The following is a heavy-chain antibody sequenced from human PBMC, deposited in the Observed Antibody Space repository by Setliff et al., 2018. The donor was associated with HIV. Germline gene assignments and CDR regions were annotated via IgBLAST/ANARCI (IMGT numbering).Heavy chain of an antibody. CDR3: ARDSSTGFFSAAY. V-gene: IGHV1-46*02. CDR1: GYTFNTYY. Sequence: GASVKVSCKASGYTFNTYYVHWVRQAPGQGLGWMGLINPSGDFTFYAQKFQGRVIMTRDTSANTVYLEIRSLISEDTAVYYCARDSSTGFFSAAYWGQGALVTVSS. J-gene: IGHJ4*02. CDR2: INPSGDFT. D-gene: IGHD6-19*01.